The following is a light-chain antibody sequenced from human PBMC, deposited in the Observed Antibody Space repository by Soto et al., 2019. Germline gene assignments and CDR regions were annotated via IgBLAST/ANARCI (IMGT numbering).Light chain of an antibody. CDR3: QQFHSYSPYT. CDR2: KAS. CDR1: DSIRSW. Sequence: DMQMTQSPSTLSVSIGDRVTITCRASDSIRSWLAWYQQKPGKAPNLLIYKASSLESGVPSRFSGNGSGTEFTLTIRSLQLDDFATYYCQQFHSYSPYTFGQGTKLQIK. V-gene: IGKV1-5*03. J-gene: IGKJ2*01.